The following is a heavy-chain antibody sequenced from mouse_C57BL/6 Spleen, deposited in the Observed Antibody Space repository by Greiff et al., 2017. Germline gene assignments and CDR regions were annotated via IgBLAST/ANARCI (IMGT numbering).Heavy chain of an antibody. Sequence: QVHVKQSGAELVKPGASVKISCKASGYAFSSYWMNWVKQRPGKGLEWIGQIYPGDGDTNYNGKFKGKATLTADKSSSTAYMQLSSLTSEDSAVYFCARWDGYPYAMDYWGQGTSVTVSS. CDR2: IYPGDGDT. D-gene: IGHD2-3*01. J-gene: IGHJ4*01. CDR1: GYAFSSYW. V-gene: IGHV1-80*01. CDR3: ARWDGYPYAMDY.